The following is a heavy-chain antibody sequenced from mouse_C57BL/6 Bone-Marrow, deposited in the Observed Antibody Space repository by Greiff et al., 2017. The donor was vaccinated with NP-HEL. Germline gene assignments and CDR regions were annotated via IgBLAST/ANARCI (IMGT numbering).Heavy chain of an antibody. Sequence: EVKLMESGGGLVQPGRSLRLSCATSGFTFSDFYMDWVRQAPGKGLEWIAASSNKANDYTSEYSASVKGRFIVSSDTSPSILYLQMNARRAEDAAIDDCAREGLDWYFDVWGTGTTVTVSS. CDR3: AREGLDWYFDV. CDR1: GFTFSDFY. D-gene: IGHD4-1*01. J-gene: IGHJ1*03. CDR2: SSNKANDYTS. V-gene: IGHV7-1*01.